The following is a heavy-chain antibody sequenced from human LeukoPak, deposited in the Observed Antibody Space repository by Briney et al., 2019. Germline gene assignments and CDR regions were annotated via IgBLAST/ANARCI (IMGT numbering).Heavy chain of an antibody. D-gene: IGHD2-21*01. CDR2: INHRGST. Sequence: SETLSLTCAVYGGSLSGYYWSWIRQPPGKGLGWVGEINHRGSTNYNPSLKSRVNIPVDTSKNQFSLKLSSVTAADTAVYYCARGVGIGDNYWGQGTLVTVSS. CDR3: ARGVGIGDNY. J-gene: IGHJ4*02. V-gene: IGHV4-34*01. CDR1: GGSLSGYY.